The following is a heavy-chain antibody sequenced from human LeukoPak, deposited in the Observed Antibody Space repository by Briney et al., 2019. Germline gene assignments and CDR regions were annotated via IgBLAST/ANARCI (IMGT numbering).Heavy chain of an antibody. CDR3: ASAKGVVTAIDYYYMDV. V-gene: IGHV4-34*01. CDR2: INHSGST. CDR1: GGSFSGYY. J-gene: IGHJ6*03. Sequence: SETLSLTCAVYGGSFSGYYWSWIRQPPGKGLEWIGEINHSGSTNYNPSLKSRVTISVDTSKNQFSLKLSSVTAADTAVYYCASAKGVVTAIDYYYMDVWGKGTTVTVSS. D-gene: IGHD2-21*02.